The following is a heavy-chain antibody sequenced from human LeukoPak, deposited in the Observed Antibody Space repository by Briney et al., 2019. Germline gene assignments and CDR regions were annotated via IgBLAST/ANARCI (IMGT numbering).Heavy chain of an antibody. CDR3: ARHEYSGSYYGLSWFDP. V-gene: IGHV4-39*01. D-gene: IGHD1-26*01. CDR1: GGSISSSGYY. J-gene: IGHJ5*02. Sequence: SETLSLTCTVSGGSISSSGYYWGWIRHPPGKGLEWIASIYYSGSTYYNPSLKSRVTISVDTSKNHLSLKLSCLSAADTAVYYWARHEYSGSYYGLSWFDPWGQGTLVTVSS. CDR2: IYYSGST.